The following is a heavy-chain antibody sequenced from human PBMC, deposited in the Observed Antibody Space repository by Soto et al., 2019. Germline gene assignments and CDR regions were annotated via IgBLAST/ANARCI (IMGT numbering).Heavy chain of an antibody. CDR1: GFTFRNYD. CDR3: ARNYRDFSGMDG. J-gene: IGHJ6*02. D-gene: IGHD3-10*01. CDR2: ISAAGDP. Sequence: EVQLVESGGGLVQPGGSLRLSCAASGFTFRNYDMHWVRQGTGKGLEWVSGISAAGDPDYADSVEGRFTISREIAHNSFFLQMYSLRVRDPAVYYCARNYRDFSGMDGWGHGTTFIVSS. V-gene: IGHV3-13*05.